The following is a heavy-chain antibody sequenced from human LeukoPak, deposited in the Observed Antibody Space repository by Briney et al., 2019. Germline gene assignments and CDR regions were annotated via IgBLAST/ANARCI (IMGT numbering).Heavy chain of an antibody. CDR2: ISSSGSTI. Sequence: GGSLRLSCAASGFTFSDYYMSWIRQAPGKGLEWVSYISSSGSTIYYADSVKGRFTISRDNAKNSLYLQMNSLRAEDTAVYYCAGEHWNYDYVWGSYRFYYFDYWGQGTLVTVSS. J-gene: IGHJ4*02. D-gene: IGHD3-16*02. CDR1: GFTFSDYY. CDR3: AGEHWNYDYVWGSYRFYYFDY. V-gene: IGHV3-11*01.